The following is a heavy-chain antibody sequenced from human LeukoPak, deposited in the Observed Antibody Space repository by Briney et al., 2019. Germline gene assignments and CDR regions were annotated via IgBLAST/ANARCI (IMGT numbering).Heavy chain of an antibody. CDR1: GGSISSSSYY. CDR2: IYYSGST. CDR3: ARTNFIGGNWFDP. J-gene: IGHJ5*02. V-gene: IGHV4-61*05. D-gene: IGHD1-26*01. Sequence: SETLSLTCTVSGGSISSSSYYWGWIRQPQGKGLEWIGYIYYSGSTNYNPSLKSRVTISVDTSKNQFSLKLSSVTAADTAVYYCARTNFIGGNWFDPWGQGTLVTVSS.